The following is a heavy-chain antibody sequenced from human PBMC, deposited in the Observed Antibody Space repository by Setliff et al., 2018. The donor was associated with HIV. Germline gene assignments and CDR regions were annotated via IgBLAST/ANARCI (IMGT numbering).Heavy chain of an antibody. Sequence: GGSLRLSCAASGFIFSNYGMTWVRQAPGKGLEWVSGIRDNGVSPYYADSVTGRFTIPRDNTKNTLYLQMNSLRVEDTAIYYCTKGVQRLRPYYFDSWGQGILVTVSS. CDR2: IRDNGVSP. CDR3: TKGVQRLRPYYFDS. D-gene: IGHD4-17*01. J-gene: IGHJ4*02. V-gene: IGHV3-23*01. CDR1: GFIFSNYG.